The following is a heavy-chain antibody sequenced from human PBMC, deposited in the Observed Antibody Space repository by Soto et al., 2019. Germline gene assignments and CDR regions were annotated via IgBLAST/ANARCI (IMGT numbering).Heavy chain of an antibody. CDR3: ARDFAWFPDYGDYVGAFDI. V-gene: IGHV3-21*01. Sequence: EVQLVESGGGLVKPGGSLRLSCAASGFTFSSYSMNWVRQAPGKGLEWVSSISSSSSYIYYADSVKGRFTISRDNAKNSLYLQMNSLRAEDTAVYYCARDFAWFPDYGDYVGAFDIWGQGTMVTVSS. CDR1: GFTFSSYS. J-gene: IGHJ3*02. CDR2: ISSSSSYI. D-gene: IGHD4-17*01.